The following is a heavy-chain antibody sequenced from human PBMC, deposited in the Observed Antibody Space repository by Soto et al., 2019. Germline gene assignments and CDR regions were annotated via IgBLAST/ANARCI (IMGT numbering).Heavy chain of an antibody. V-gene: IGHV3-33*01. Sequence: GGSLRLSCAASGFTFSSYGMHWVRQAPGKGLEWVAVIWYDGSNKYYADSVKGRFTISRDNSKNTLYLQMNSLRAEDTAVYYCARELSVHGTYYDILTGTPNYYYYGMDVWGQGTTVTVSS. CDR3: ARELSVHGTYYDILTGTPNYYYYGMDV. J-gene: IGHJ6*02. CDR1: GFTFSSYG. CDR2: IWYDGSNK. D-gene: IGHD3-9*01.